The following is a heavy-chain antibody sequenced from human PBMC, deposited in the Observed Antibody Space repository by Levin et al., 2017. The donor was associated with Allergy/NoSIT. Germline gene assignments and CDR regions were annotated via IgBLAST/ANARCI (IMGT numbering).Heavy chain of an antibody. V-gene: IGHV4-59*01. Sequence: SETLSLTCSVSGGSISSYYWSWIRQPPGKGLEWIGYIYYSGSTNYNPSLKSRVTISVDTSKNQFSLKLSSVTAADTAVYFCARDLNYYDTTGYYVEAFDIWGQGTMVTVSS. CDR3: ARDLNYYDTTGYYVEAFDI. D-gene: IGHD3-22*01. CDR1: GGSISSYY. CDR2: IYYSGST. J-gene: IGHJ3*02.